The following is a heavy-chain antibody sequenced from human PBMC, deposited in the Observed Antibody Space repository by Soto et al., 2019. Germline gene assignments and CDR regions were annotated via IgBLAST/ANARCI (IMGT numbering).Heavy chain of an antibody. CDR3: AKPPPRIAAAGTLDY. CDR1: GFTFSSYG. D-gene: IGHD6-13*01. Sequence: QVQLVESGGGVVQPGRSLRLSCAASGFTFSSYGMHWVHQAPGKGLEWVAVISYDGSNKYYADSVKGRFTISRDNSKNTLYLQMNSLRAEDTAVYYCAKPPPRIAAAGTLDYWGQGTLVTVSS. CDR2: ISYDGSNK. J-gene: IGHJ4*02. V-gene: IGHV3-30*18.